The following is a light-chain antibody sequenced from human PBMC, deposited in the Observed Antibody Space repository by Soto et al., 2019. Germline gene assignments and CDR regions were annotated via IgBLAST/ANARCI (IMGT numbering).Light chain of an antibody. CDR2: DAS. J-gene: IGKJ4*01. V-gene: IGKV3D-15*01. Sequence: MPTSPCPLSVSPGARAPLSCRASPSVSINLAWYQQKPGQAPRLLIYDASTRATGIPARFSGSGSGTEFTLTISSLQSKDFAAYYCQQYKNWHPLTFGGGTKVEIK. CDR1: PSVSIN. CDR3: QQYKNWHPLT.